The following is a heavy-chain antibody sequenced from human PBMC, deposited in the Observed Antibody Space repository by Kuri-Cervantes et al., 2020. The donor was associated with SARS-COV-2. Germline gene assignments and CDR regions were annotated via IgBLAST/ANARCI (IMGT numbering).Heavy chain of an antibody. J-gene: IGHJ6*02. D-gene: IGHD2-15*01. CDR3: ARVGFYSYYGMDV. CDR1: GFTFSSYA. Sequence: GESLKISCGASGFTFSSYAMSWVRQAPGKGLEWVGRTRNKVNSYTTEYAASVKGRFTISRDDSKNSLYLQMNNLKTDDTAMYYCARVGFYSYYGMDVWGQGTTVTVSS. CDR2: TRNKVNSYTT. V-gene: IGHV3-72*01.